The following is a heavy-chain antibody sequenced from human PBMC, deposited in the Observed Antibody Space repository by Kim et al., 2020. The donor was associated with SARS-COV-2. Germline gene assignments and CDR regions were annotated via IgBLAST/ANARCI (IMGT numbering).Heavy chain of an antibody. J-gene: IGHJ6*02. D-gene: IGHD3-3*01. V-gene: IGHV3-23*01. CDR3: AKRDDFWSGNYYYGMDV. Sequence: GGSLRLSCAASGFTFSSYAMSWVRQAPGKGLEWVSAISGSGGSTYYADSVKGRFTISRDNSKNTLYLQMNSLRAEDTAVYYCAKRDDFWSGNYYYGMDVWGQGTTVTVSS. CDR1: GFTFSSYA. CDR2: ISGSGGST.